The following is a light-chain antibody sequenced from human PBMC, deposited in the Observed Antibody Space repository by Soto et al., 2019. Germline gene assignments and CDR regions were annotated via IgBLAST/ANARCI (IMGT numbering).Light chain of an antibody. CDR3: CSYAGSYTWV. Sequence: QSALTQPRSVSGSPGQSVTISCTGTSSDVGAYNYVSWYQQHPGKPPKLMICDVSKRPSGVPDRFSGSKSGNAASLTSSGLQAEDEADYYCCSYAGSYTWVFGGGTKLTVL. CDR2: DVS. CDR1: SSDVGAYNY. V-gene: IGLV2-11*01. J-gene: IGLJ3*02.